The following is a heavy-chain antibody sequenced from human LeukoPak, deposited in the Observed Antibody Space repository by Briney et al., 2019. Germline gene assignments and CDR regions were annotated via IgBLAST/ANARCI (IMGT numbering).Heavy chain of an antibody. CDR1: GGTFSSYA. V-gene: IGHV1-8*02. J-gene: IGHJ4*02. CDR3: ASGGTGFDY. D-gene: IGHD3-10*01. CDR2: MNPNSGNT. Sequence: ASVKVSCKASGGTFSSYAISWVRQAPGQGLEWMGWMNPNSGNTGYAQKFQGRVTMTRNTSISTAYMELSSLRSEDTAVYYCASGGTGFDYWGQGTLVTVSS.